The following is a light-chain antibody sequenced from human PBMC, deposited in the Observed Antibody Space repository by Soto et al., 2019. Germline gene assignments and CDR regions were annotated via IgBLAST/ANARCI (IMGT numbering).Light chain of an antibody. Sequence: DVVMTQSPLSLPVTLGQPASISCRSSQSLVYSDGNTYLNWFQQRPGQSPRRLIYKVSNRDSGVPDRVSGSGSGTDFTLKISRVEAEDVGVYYCMQGTREPEKYTFGQGTKLEIK. CDR1: QSLVYSDGNTY. J-gene: IGKJ2*01. CDR3: MQGTREPEKYT. V-gene: IGKV2-30*01. CDR2: KVS.